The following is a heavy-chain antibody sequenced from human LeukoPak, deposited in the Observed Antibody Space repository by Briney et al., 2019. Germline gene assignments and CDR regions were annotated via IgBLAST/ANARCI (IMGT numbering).Heavy chain of an antibody. CDR2: IASSGTPR. CDR3: ALLAVASDFDY. CDR1: GFHFSIYE. D-gene: IGHD6-19*01. V-gene: IGHV3-48*03. Sequence: GGSLRLSCAVCGFHFSIYEMNWERQAPGKGLEWVSNIASSGTPRYYADSVKGRFSISRDNSKNSLYLQMNSLRVEDTAVHYCALLAVASDFDYWGQGALVTVSS. J-gene: IGHJ4*02.